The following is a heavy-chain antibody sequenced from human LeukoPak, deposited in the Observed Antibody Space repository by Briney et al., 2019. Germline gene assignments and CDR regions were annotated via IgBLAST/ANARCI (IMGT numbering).Heavy chain of an antibody. CDR1: GFTFSSSA. D-gene: IGHD3-22*01. V-gene: IGHV3-23*01. CDR3: ARERVYYYDSSGYYYDY. J-gene: IGHJ4*02. CDR2: ISNNGGYT. Sequence: GGSLRLSCAASGFTFSSSAMSWVRQAPGKGLEWVSAISNNGGYTYYADSVQGRFTISRDNSKSTLCLQMNSLRAEDTAVYYCARERVYYYDSSGYYYDYWGQGTLVTVSS.